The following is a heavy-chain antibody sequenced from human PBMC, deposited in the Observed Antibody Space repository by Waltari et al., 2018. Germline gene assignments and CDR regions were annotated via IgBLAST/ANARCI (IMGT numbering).Heavy chain of an antibody. CDR3: ARHIPSWYVLVTNRPPYFDY. CDR1: GGSISSSSYY. CDR2: VYYSGSN. D-gene: IGHD6-13*01. V-gene: IGHV4-39*07. Sequence: QLQLQESGPGLVKPSETLSLTCTVSGGSISSSSYYWGWIRQPPGKGLAGIGSVYYSGSNYYTPHLKGRVTISVDTAKNPFSLKLGSVTAADTAVYYCARHIPSWYVLVTNRPPYFDYWGQGTLVTVSS. J-gene: IGHJ4*02.